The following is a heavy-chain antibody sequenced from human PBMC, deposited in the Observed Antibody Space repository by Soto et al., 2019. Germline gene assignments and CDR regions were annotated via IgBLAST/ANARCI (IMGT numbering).Heavy chain of an antibody. CDR2: INAGNGNT. CDR1: GYTFTSYA. J-gene: IGHJ4*02. D-gene: IGHD6-13*01. V-gene: IGHV1-3*01. Sequence: ASVKVSCKASGYTFTSYAMHWVRQAPGQRLEWMGWINAGNGNTKYSQKFQGRVTITRDTSASTAYMELNSLRSEDTAVYYCARFWGPVTAAVDDYWGQGTLVTVSS. CDR3: ARFWGPVTAAVDDY.